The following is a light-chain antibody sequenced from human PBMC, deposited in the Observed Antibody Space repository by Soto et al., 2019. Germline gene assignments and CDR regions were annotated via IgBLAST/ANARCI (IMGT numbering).Light chain of an antibody. V-gene: IGKV1-5*01. CDR2: DAA. CDR1: QSLSSR. J-gene: IGKJ1*01. CDR3: QQYNNFWT. Sequence: DIPITQSPSTLSAFVGESVPRTCPASQSLSSRLAWYQQKPGKAPELLIYDAASLKSGVPSRFSGSESGTEFTLTISSLKPDDFATYYRQQYNNFWTFGKGTKVDIK.